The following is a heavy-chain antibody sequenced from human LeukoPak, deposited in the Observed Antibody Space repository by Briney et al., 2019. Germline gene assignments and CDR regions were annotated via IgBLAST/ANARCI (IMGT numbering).Heavy chain of an antibody. J-gene: IGHJ3*02. CDR3: ARGPRLVPLDAFDI. V-gene: IGHV1-2*02. Sequence: ASVKVSCKASGYTFTGYYMHWVRQAPGQGLEWMGWINPNSGGTNYAQKFQGRVTMTRDTSISTAYMELSRLRPDDTAVYYCARGPRLVPLDAFDIWGQGTMVTVSS. CDR2: INPNSGGT. D-gene: IGHD3-9*01. CDR1: GYTFTGYY.